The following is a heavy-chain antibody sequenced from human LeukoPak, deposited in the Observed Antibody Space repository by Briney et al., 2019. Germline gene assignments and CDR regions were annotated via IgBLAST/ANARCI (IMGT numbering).Heavy chain of an antibody. CDR3: AKDQLLIAAAGYFDY. Sequence: PGGSLRLSCAASGFTFSSYAMSWVRQAPGKGMEWVSAISGSGGSTYYADSVKGRFTISRDNSKNTLYLQMNSLRAEDTAVYYCAKDQLLIAAAGYFDYWGQGTLVTVSS. J-gene: IGHJ4*02. D-gene: IGHD6-13*01. V-gene: IGHV3-23*01. CDR2: ISGSGGST. CDR1: GFTFSSYA.